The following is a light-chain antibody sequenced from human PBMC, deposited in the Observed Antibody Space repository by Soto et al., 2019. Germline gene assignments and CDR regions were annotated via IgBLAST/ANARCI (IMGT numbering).Light chain of an antibody. J-gene: IGKJ1*01. CDR1: QSISNNY. V-gene: IGKV3-20*01. CDR3: QQDGSSGT. Sequence: EIVLTQSPGNLSLSPGERATPSCRTSQSISNNYLAWYQQKPDQAQMLLNYAATNEATGLPDRFSSRASAAVFTTTISRLEAEVVAVYYYQQDGSSGTFSQGTKVEIK. CDR2: AAT.